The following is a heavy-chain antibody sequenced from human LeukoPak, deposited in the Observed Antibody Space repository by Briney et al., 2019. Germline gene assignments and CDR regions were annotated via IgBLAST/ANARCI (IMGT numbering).Heavy chain of an antibody. CDR2: INAGNGNT. CDR3: AREFGELFWFDP. CDR1: GYTFTSYA. D-gene: IGHD3-10*01. Sequence: PWASVKVSCKASGYTFTSYAMHWVRQAPGQRLEWMGWINAGNGNTKYSQKFQGRVTITRDTSASTAYMELSSLRSEDTAVYYCAREFGELFWFDPWGQGTLVTVSS. V-gene: IGHV1-3*01. J-gene: IGHJ5*02.